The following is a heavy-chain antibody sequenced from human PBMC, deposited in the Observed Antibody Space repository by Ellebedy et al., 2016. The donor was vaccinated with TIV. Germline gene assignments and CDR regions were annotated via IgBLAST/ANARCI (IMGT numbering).Heavy chain of an antibody. CDR3: ARDRTALGRDAFDS. D-gene: IGHD5-18*01. CDR1: GFTFSSHW. V-gene: IGHV3-74*01. J-gene: IGHJ3*01. Sequence: GGSLRLSXAASGFTFSSHWMHWVRQAPGKGLVWVSRVSGAGGGTAYADSVKGRFTISRDNAKSSLYMHMNSLRLEDTAVYHCARDRTALGRDAFDSWGPGTMVTVSS. CDR2: VSGAGGGT.